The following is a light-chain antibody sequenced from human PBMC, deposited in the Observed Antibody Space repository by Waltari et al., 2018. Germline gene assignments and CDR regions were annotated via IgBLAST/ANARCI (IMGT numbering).Light chain of an antibody. CDR3: QELNTYPQSLT. CDR2: AAP. V-gene: IGKV1-9*01. CDR1: QGISSY. Sequence: DIQLTQSPSFLSASIGDRVTITCRARQGISSYLAWYQQKPGKAPKLLISAAPTLQSGVPSRFSGSGSGTEFTLTISSLQPEDVATYYCQELNTYPQSLTFGGGTKVEI. J-gene: IGKJ4*01.